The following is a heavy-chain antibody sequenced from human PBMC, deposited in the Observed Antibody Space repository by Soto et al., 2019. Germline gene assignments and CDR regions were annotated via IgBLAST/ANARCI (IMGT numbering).Heavy chain of an antibody. D-gene: IGHD6-19*01. Sequence: ASVKVSCKASGYTFTSYDINWVRQATGQGLEWMGWMNPNSGNTGYAQKFQGRVTMTRSTSISTAYMELSSLRSEDTAVYYCARNVVYNQWVVPWFDPLGQENLLTISS. CDR2: MNPNSGNT. V-gene: IGHV1-8*01. CDR3: ARNVVYNQWVVPWFDP. CDR1: GYTFTSYD. J-gene: IGHJ5*02.